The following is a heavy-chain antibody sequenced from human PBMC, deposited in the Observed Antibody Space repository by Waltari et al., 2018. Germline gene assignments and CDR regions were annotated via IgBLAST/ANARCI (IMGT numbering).Heavy chain of an antibody. CDR3: ARVKSGFDS. CDR1: GGSFTTNY. CDR2: IYHTGSH. Sequence: QVQLKQWGAGLLKISETLSLTCEFSGGSFTTNYWSWIRQSPGKGLEWIGEIYHTGSHNYNPSLQNRVTISVDRSKSLFSLEVTSITAADAAIYYCARVKSGFDSWGQGTIVTVSS. J-gene: IGHJ4*02. V-gene: IGHV4-34*01.